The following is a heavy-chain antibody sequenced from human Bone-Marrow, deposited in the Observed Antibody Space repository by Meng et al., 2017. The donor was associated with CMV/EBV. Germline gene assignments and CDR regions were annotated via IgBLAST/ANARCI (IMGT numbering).Heavy chain of an antibody. CDR2: INPSGGST. Sequence: ASVKVSCKASGYTFTSYYMHWVRQAPGQGLEWMGIINPSGGSTSYAQKFQGRVTMTRDTSTSTVYMELSSLRSEDTAVYYCAREDVGYSSSCGYGMDVWGQGTTVTVSS. D-gene: IGHD6-13*01. CDR3: AREDVGYSSSCGYGMDV. CDR1: GYTFTSYY. V-gene: IGHV1-46*01. J-gene: IGHJ6*02.